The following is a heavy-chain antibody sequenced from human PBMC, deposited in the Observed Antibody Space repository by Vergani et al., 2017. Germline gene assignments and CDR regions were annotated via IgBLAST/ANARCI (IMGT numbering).Heavy chain of an antibody. CDR2: VFYGGRT. Sequence: QMQLQESGPGLVKPSETLSLSCTVSGDSISTSSYAWGWIRQPPGKTLEWIGTVFYGGRTSYNPSLKSRVTLSLDTSKKQISLHLTSVTAADTAVYYCARRCSTTCSTMGRAAFDIWGQGTMVTVSS. D-gene: IGHD2-2*01. CDR1: GDSISTSSYA. CDR3: ARRCSTTCSTMGRAAFDI. J-gene: IGHJ3*02. V-gene: IGHV4-39*01.